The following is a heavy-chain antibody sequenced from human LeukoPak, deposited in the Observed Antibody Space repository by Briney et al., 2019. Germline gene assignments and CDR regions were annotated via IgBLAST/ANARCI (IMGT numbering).Heavy chain of an antibody. J-gene: IGHJ4*02. Sequence: GGSLRLSCAASGFTFSSYSMNWVRQAPGKGLEWVSYISSSSSTIYYADSVKGRFTISRDNAKNSLYLQMNSLRAEDTAVYYCARGSGILWFGELSTPFDYWGQGTLVTASS. CDR2: ISSSSSTI. D-gene: IGHD3-10*01. V-gene: IGHV3-48*04. CDR1: GFTFSSYS. CDR3: ARGSGILWFGELSTPFDY.